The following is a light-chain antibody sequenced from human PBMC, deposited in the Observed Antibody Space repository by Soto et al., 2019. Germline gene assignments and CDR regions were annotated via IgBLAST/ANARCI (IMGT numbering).Light chain of an antibody. CDR2: DAS. V-gene: IGKV1-5*01. J-gene: IGKJ5*01. CDR3: QQDNSYSGIT. Sequence: DIQMTQSPSTLSASVGDRVTITCRASQSISSWLAWYQQKPGKAPKLLIYDASSLESGVPSRFSGSGSWTEFNLTISSLQADDVATYYGQQDNSYSGITFGQGTRLEIK. CDR1: QSISSW.